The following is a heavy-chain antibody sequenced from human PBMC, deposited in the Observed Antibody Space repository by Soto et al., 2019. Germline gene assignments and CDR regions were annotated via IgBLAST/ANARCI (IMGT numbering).Heavy chain of an antibody. CDR3: TRGEMATITYFDY. CDR2: TVPILGTT. J-gene: IGHJ4*02. CDR1: GGTSSSYS. Sequence: GASVKVSCKASGGTSSSYSISWVRQAPGQGLEWLGGTVPILGTTNYAQRFQGRVTITADKSTSTVYMELTSLRSEDTAIYYCTRGEMATITYFDYWGQGTRVTVSS. D-gene: IGHD5-12*01. V-gene: IGHV1-69*10.